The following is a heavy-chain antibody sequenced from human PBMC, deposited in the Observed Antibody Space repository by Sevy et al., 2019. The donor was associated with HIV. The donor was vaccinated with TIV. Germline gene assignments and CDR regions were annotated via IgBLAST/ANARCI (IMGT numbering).Heavy chain of an antibody. Sequence: GGSLRLSCAASGITFSSHAMHWVRQAPGKGLEWVTIISYDGSNKYYADSVKGRFTNSRDNSKNTLYLQMNSLRAEDTAVYYCARADYGDYSGEFDYWGQGTLVTVSS. CDR1: GITFSSHA. CDR2: ISYDGSNK. V-gene: IGHV3-30-3*01. D-gene: IGHD4-17*01. CDR3: ARADYGDYSGEFDY. J-gene: IGHJ4*02.